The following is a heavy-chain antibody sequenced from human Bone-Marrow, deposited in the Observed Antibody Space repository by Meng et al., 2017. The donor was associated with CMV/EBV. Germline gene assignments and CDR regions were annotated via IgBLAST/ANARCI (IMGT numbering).Heavy chain of an antibody. D-gene: IGHD2-2*01. Sequence: SETLSLTCTISGGSISSSSYNWGWIRQPPGKGLEWIGSINYSGSTYYNPSLKSRVTISVDTYKNQFSLKLSSVSAADTAVYYCARDRIVVVPAATLSYYYYGMDVWGQGTTVTVSS. V-gene: IGHV4-39*07. CDR1: GGSISSSSYN. J-gene: IGHJ6*02. CDR2: INYSGST. CDR3: ARDRIVVVPAATLSYYYYGMDV.